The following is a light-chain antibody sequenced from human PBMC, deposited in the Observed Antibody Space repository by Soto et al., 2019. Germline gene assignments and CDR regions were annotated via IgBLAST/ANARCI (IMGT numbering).Light chain of an antibody. V-gene: IGKV1-27*01. CDR3: ERYNSSPQT. J-gene: IGKJ1*01. CDR2: AAS. Sequence: DIQITQSPSSLSASVGDRVTITCRASQGISNYLAWYQQKPGKVPKLLIYAASTLQSGVPSRFRGSGSGTDFTLTISSLQPEDVATYYCERYNSSPQTFGQGTKVEIK. CDR1: QGISNY.